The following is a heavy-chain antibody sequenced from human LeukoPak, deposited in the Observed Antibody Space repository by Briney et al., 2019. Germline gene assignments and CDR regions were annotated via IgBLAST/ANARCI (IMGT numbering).Heavy chain of an antibody. CDR2: ISYDGSNK. CDR3: AREVWGIVGATTYFDY. D-gene: IGHD1-26*01. Sequence: PGGSLRLSCAASGFTFINAWMSWVRQAPGKGLEWVAVISYDGSNKYYADSVKGRFTISRDNSKNTLYLQMNSLRAEDTAVYYCAREVWGIVGATTYFDYWGQGTLVTVSS. J-gene: IGHJ4*02. CDR1: GFTFINAW. V-gene: IGHV3-30-3*01.